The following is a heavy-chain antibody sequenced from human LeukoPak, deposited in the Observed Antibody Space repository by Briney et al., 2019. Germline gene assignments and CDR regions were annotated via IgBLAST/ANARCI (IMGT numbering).Heavy chain of an antibody. Sequence: AGGSLRLSCAASGFTSSSYAMHWVRQAPGKGLEWVAVISYDERNKYYADSVKGRFTISRDKSKNTMSLQMNSLRADDTAVYYCAKNYGDYVDYYYGMDVWGQGTTVTVSS. CDR1: GFTSSSYA. CDR3: AKNYGDYVDYYYGMDV. CDR2: ISYDERNK. J-gene: IGHJ6*02. V-gene: IGHV3-30*18. D-gene: IGHD4-17*01.